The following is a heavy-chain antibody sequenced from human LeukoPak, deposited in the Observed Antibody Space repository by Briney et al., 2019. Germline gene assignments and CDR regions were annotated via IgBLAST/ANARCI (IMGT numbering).Heavy chain of an antibody. J-gene: IGHJ4*02. D-gene: IGHD1-14*01. V-gene: IGHV3-53*01. CDR1: GFTVITND. CDR2: LYSDGNT. Sequence: GGSLRLSCAASGFTVITNDMTWVRQAPGKGLEWVSVLYSDGNTKYANSVQGRFTISRDNSKNTLYLEMNSLSPDDTAVYYCARGVEPLAANTLAYWGQGTLVTVSS. CDR3: ARGVEPLAANTLAY.